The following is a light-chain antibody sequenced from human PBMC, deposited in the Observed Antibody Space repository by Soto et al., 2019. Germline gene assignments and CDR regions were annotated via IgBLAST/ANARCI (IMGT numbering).Light chain of an antibody. V-gene: IGKV1-13*02. CDR2: DAS. Sequence: AIQLTQYPSSLSASVGDRVTITCRASQGISSALASYQQKPGKAAKLLIYDASSLESGDPSRFSGCGSGTDFTLTISSMQHEDLSTYYGQQFNSYHSFSLGPWTKVDIK. CDR1: QGISSA. J-gene: IGKJ3*01. CDR3: QQFNSYHSFS.